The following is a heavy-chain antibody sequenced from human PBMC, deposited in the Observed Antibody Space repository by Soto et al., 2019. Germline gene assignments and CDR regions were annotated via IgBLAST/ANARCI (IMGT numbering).Heavy chain of an antibody. D-gene: IGHD3-22*01. J-gene: IGHJ4*02. CDR1: GYTFTSYY. CDR2: INPSGGST. CDR3: ASGAYYYDSSGYPPDY. V-gene: IGHV1-46*01. Sequence: ASVKVSCKASGYTFTSYYMHWVRQAPGQGLEWMGIINPSGGSTSYAQKFQGRVTMTRDTSASTVYMELSSLRSEDTAVYYCASGAYYYDSSGYPPDYWGQGTLVTVSS.